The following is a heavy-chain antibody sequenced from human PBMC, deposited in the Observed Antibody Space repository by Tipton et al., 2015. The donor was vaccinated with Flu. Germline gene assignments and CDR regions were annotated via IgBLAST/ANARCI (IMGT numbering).Heavy chain of an antibody. D-gene: IGHD4-11*01. CDR1: GDSIRRSNYN. V-gene: IGHV4-38-2*01. J-gene: IGHJ5*02. CDR2: IFHSGNA. CDR3: ARRSYSNYVSDPKNWFDP. Sequence: TLSLTCAVSGDSIRRSNYNWGWIRQPPGKGLEWIGNIFHSGNAYHNPSLKSRVTISVDTSKNQFSLKVISVTAADTAVYYCARRSYSNYVSDPKNWFDPWGQGTLVTVSS.